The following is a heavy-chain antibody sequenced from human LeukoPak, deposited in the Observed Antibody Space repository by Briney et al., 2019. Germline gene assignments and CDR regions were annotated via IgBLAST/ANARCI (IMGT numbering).Heavy chain of an antibody. J-gene: IGHJ4*02. V-gene: IGHV3-48*01. D-gene: IGHD2-15*01. Sequence: GGSLRLSCAASGFTFSRDSMNWIRQAPGKGLEWISYISRESGIIYYADSVRGRFTASRDNAKNSLYLQMHSLRAEDTAVYYCVRDNPKCCGVVPANIDDFWGQGTLVTVSS. CDR2: ISRESGII. CDR1: GFTFSRDS. CDR3: VRDNPKCCGVVPANIDDF.